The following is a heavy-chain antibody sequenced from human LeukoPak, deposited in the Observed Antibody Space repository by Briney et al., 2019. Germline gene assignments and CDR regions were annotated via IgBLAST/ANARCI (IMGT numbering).Heavy chain of an antibody. CDR3: ARGIQSGYYDFWSGADRYNWFDP. CDR2: INTNTGNP. J-gene: IGHJ5*02. D-gene: IGHD3-3*01. CDR1: GYTFTSYA. V-gene: IGHV7-4-1*02. Sequence: EASVKVSCKASGYTFTSYAMNWVRQAPGQGLEWMGWINTNTGNPTYAQGFTGRFVFSLDTSVSTAYLQISSLKAEDTAVYYCARGIQSGYYDFWSGADRYNWFDPWGQGTLVTVSS.